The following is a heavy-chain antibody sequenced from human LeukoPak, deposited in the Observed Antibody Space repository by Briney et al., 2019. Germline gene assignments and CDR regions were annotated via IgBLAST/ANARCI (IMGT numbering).Heavy chain of an antibody. Sequence: GRSLRLSCAASGFTFSSYAMHWVRQAPGKGLEWVAVISYDGSNKYYADSVKGRFTISRDNSKNTLYLQMNSLRAEDTAVYYCARMISYYYDSSGYYDPYYFDYWGQGTLVTVSS. CDR2: ISYDGSNK. CDR3: ARMISYYYDSSGYYDPYYFDY. D-gene: IGHD3-22*01. J-gene: IGHJ4*02. CDR1: GFTFSSYA. V-gene: IGHV3-30-3*01.